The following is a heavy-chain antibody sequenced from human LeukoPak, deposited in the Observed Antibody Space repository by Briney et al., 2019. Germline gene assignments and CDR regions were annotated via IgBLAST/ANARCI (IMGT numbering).Heavy chain of an antibody. D-gene: IGHD2-15*01. CDR2: ISTSSSCI. J-gene: IGHJ2*01. CDR3: ARDKARYCSGGSCYSWYFDL. V-gene: IGHV3-21*01. Sequence: GGSLRLSCAASGFTFSSYSMNWVRQAPGKGLEWVSSISTSSSCISYADSVKGRFTISRDNAKNSLYLQMNSLRAEDTAVYYCARDKARYCSGGSCYSWYFDLWGRGTPVTVSS. CDR1: GFTFSSYS.